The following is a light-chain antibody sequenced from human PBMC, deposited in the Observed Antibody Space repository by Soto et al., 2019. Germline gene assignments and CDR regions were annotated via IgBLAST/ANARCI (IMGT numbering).Light chain of an antibody. CDR3: NKRNK. Sequence: EVVLTQSPATLSLAPGERATLSCRASQFLRSYLAWYQQKPGQPPRLLIYDTSNRATGIPARFSGRRSATDITLINSNLEPKDFGVYFCNKRNKFGQGTRLEIK. CDR1: QFLRSY. V-gene: IGKV3-11*01. CDR2: DTS. J-gene: IGKJ5*01.